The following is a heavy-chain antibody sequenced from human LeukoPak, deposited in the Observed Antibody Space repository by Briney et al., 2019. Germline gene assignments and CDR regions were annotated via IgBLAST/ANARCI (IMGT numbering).Heavy chain of an antibody. CDR2: INHSGST. V-gene: IGHV4-34*01. D-gene: IGHD6-19*01. Sequence: SETLSLTCAVYGGSFSGYYWSWIRQPPGKGLEWIGEINHSGSTNYNPSLKSRVTISVDTSKNQFSLTLSSVTAADTAVYYCARGWAWGVISGWYLDYWGQGTLVTVSS. J-gene: IGHJ4*02. CDR1: GGSFSGYY. CDR3: ARGWAWGVISGWYLDY.